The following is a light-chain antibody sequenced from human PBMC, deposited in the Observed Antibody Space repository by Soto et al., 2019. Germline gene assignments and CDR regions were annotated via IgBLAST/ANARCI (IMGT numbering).Light chain of an antibody. V-gene: IGKV3-15*01. CDR1: QSVSGN. CDR3: QQYNLWPLT. J-gene: IGKJ4*01. CDR2: DAS. Sequence: EIVMTQSPATLSVSPGERATLSCRASQSVSGNLAWYQQKPGQAPRLLIFDASTRATGIPGRFSGSGSGTEFTPTISSLLSEDFALYYCQQYNLWPLTFGGGTKVDIK.